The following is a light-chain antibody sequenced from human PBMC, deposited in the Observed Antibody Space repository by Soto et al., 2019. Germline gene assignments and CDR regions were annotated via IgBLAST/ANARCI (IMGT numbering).Light chain of an antibody. Sequence: AIRMTQSPSSLSASPGDRVTITCRASQDISSYLAWYQQKPGKAPNLLIYVASTLQSGVPSRFSGSGSGTEFTLTISSLQPDDFATYYCQQYNSYSWTFGQGTKVDIK. V-gene: IGKV1-8*01. CDR2: VAS. CDR1: QDISSY. J-gene: IGKJ1*01. CDR3: QQYNSYSWT.